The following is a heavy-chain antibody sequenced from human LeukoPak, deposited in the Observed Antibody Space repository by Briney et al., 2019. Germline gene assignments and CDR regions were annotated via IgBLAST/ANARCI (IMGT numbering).Heavy chain of an antibody. V-gene: IGHV5-51*01. CDR3: GRHPRAGDSDY. CDR1: GYSFTSYL. CDR2: IYPGDSVT. J-gene: IGHJ4*02. D-gene: IGHD3-10*01. Sequence: GESLKISCQGSGYSFTSYLIGWLREMPGRGLAWMGIIYPGDSVTRYSPSFHRQVTISADTSISPHYLQWSSLKASDIAMHDCGRHPRAGDSDYWGQGTLVTVSS.